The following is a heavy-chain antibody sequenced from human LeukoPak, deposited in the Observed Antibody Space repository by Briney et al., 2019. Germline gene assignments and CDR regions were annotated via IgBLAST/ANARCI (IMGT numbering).Heavy chain of an antibody. CDR3: AKDDAWGRYKD. CDR1: GFTVSSYG. V-gene: IGHV3-23*01. Sequence: GGSLRLSCAASGFTVSSYGMSWVRQAPGKGLEWVSGISGSGGSTNYADSVKGRFTISRDNSKNTVSLQMNSLRGEDTAVYYCAKDDAWGRYKDWGQGTLVTVSS. CDR2: ISGSGGST. J-gene: IGHJ1*01. D-gene: IGHD3-16*01.